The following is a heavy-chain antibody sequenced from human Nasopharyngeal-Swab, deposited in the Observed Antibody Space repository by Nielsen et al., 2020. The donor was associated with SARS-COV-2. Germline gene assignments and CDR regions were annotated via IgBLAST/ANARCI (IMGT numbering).Heavy chain of an antibody. V-gene: IGHV4-31*02. CDR3: ARLDPSVVAATKASYYFDY. J-gene: IGHJ4*02. Sequence: WIRQPPGKGLEWIGYIYYSGSTYYNPSLKSRVTISVDTSKNQFSLKPSSVTAADTAVYYCARLDPSVVAATKASYYFDYWGQGTLVTVSS. CDR2: IYYSGST. D-gene: IGHD2-15*01.